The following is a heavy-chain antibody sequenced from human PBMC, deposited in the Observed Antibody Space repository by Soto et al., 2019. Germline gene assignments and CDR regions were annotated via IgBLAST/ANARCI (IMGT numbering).Heavy chain of an antibody. D-gene: IGHD6-13*01. Sequence: PSETLSLTCTVSGGSISSSSDYWDWIRQPPGKGLEWIGSIYYSGTTYYNPSLKSRVTISVDTSKNQFSLKVSSVTAADTAVYYCARHDDSSWNWFDPWGQGILVTVSS. V-gene: IGHV4-39*01. CDR2: IYYSGTT. CDR1: GGSISSSSDY. CDR3: ARHDDSSWNWFDP. J-gene: IGHJ5*02.